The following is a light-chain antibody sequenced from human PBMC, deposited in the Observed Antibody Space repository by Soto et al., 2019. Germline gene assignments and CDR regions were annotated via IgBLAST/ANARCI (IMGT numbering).Light chain of an antibody. Sequence: VVMTQSPRTRSVSXXXXXXXXXXASQSLTTNLAWYQQKPGQAPRLLIHDASTRATGIPARFSGSGSGTEFTLTISSLQSEDFAVYYCQQYDDWPLTFGQGTRLEIK. V-gene: IGKV3-15*01. CDR3: QQYDDWPLT. CDR1: QSLTTN. CDR2: DAS. J-gene: IGKJ5*01.